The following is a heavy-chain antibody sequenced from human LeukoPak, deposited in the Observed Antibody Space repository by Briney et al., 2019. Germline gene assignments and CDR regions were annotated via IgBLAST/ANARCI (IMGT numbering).Heavy chain of an antibody. V-gene: IGHV3-9*01. D-gene: IGHD2-2*02. CDR2: ISWNSGSI. CDR3: AKEGCSSTSCYTGFDY. CDR1: GFTFDDYA. Sequence: GGSLRLSCAASGFTFDDYAMHWVRQAPGKGLEWVSGISWNSGSIGYADSVKGRFTISRDNSKNTLYLQMNSLRAEDTAVYYCAKEGCSSTSCYTGFDYWGQGTLVTVSS. J-gene: IGHJ4*02.